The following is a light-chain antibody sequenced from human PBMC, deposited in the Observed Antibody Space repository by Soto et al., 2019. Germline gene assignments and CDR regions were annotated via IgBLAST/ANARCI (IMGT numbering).Light chain of an antibody. CDR3: QLYGSSHMFS. J-gene: IGKJ2*01. CDR1: QTVSKS. Sequence: DVQMTQSPSTLPASVGDRVTITCRASQTVSKSLNWYQQRPGKAPELLVYATSHLQDGVPSRFSGSGSGTDFALAISSLQPEDFAVYYCQLYGSSHMFSFGQGTKLEIK. CDR2: ATS. V-gene: IGKV1-39*02.